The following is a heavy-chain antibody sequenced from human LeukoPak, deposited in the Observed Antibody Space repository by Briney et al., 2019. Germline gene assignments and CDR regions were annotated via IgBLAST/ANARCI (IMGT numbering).Heavy chain of an antibody. CDR2: IYSGGST. Sequence: GGSLRLSCAASGFTFSSYSMNWVRQAPGKGLEWVSVIYSGGSTYYADSVKGRFTISRDNSKNTLYLQMNSLRAEDTAVYYCARVGSSSWYLYFDYWGQGTLVTVSS. CDR3: ARVGSSSWYLYFDY. CDR1: GFTFSSYS. V-gene: IGHV3-53*01. D-gene: IGHD6-13*01. J-gene: IGHJ4*02.